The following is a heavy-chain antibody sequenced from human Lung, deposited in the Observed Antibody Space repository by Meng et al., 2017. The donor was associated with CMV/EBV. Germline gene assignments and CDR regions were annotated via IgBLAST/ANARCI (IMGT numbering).Heavy chain of an antibody. Sequence: SETLSLXXAVSGTSISTSNWWSWVRQPPGKGLEWIGEVYHSGYTNYNPSLKSRVTMSVDRSKNQFSLKLNSVTAADTAVYYCARVTEYGGNCFDSWGQGPLVTVSS. CDR3: ARVTEYGGNCFDS. D-gene: IGHD2/OR15-2a*01. CDR1: GTSISTSNW. CDR2: VYHSGYT. V-gene: IGHV4-4*02. J-gene: IGHJ4*02.